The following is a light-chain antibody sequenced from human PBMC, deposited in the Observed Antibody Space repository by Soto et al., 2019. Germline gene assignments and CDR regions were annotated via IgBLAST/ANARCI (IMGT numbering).Light chain of an antibody. CDR3: QQYNSQRT. V-gene: IGKV1-5*03. Sequence: DIQMTQSPSTLSASVGDRVTITCRASQCISSWLAWYQHKPGKAPKLLIYKASNLESGVPSRFRGSGSGTEFTLTISSLQPDDFATYYCQQYNSQRTFGQGTKVEIK. CDR1: QCISSW. J-gene: IGKJ1*01. CDR2: KAS.